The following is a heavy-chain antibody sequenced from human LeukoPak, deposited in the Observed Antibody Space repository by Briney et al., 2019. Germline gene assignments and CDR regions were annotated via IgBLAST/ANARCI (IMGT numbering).Heavy chain of an antibody. CDR1: GFTFSQDW. CDR2: IKNKIDGGTT. J-gene: IGHJ4*02. CDR3: TTALAGTFDY. D-gene: IGHD1-7*01. V-gene: IGHV3-15*01. Sequence: GGSLRLSCAGSGFTFSQDWMSWVRQAPGKGLEWLGLIKNKIDGGTTDYAVTVKGRFTISRDDSRNTLFLQMNSLKAEDTAVYYCTTALAGTFDYWGQGTLVTVSS.